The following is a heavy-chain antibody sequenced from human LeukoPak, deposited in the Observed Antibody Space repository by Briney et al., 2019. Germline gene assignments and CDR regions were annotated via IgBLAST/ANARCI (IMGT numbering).Heavy chain of an antibody. CDR1: GFKFDDHG. CDR2: LNWNGGRT. CDR3: AKDRSFIGLDI. J-gene: IGHJ3*02. D-gene: IGHD1-26*01. Sequence: GGSLRLSCAASGFKFDDHGMSWVRQVPGKGLEWVSGLNWNGGRTGYADSVRGRFTISRDNAKNSLYLQMNSLRAEDTAFYYCAKDRSFIGLDIWGQETMVIVSS. V-gene: IGHV3-20*04.